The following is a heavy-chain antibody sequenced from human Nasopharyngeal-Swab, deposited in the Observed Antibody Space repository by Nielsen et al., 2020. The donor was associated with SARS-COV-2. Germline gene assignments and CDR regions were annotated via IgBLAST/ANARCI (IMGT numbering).Heavy chain of an antibody. D-gene: IGHD4-17*01. CDR1: GFTFDDYA. CDR3: ARGMTTVTL. V-gene: IGHV3-9*01. Sequence: SLKTSCAASGFTFDDYAMHWVRQAPGKGLEWVSGISWNSGSIGYADSVKGRFTISRDNAKNSLYLQMNSLRAEDTALYYCARGMTTVTLWGQGTLVTVS. CDR2: ISWNSGSI. J-gene: IGHJ4*02.